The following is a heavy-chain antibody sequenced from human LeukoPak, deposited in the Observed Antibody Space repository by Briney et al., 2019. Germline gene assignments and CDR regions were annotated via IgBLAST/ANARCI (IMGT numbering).Heavy chain of an antibody. CDR3: ARCSGGSCSSLDY. CDR1: GGSISSYY. V-gene: IGHV4-59*01. Sequence: SETLSLTCTVSGGSISSYYWSWIRQPPGKGLEWIGYIYYSGSTNYNPSLKSRVTISVDTSKNQFSLKLSSVTAADTAVYYCARCSGGSCSSLDYWGQGTLVTVSS. J-gene: IGHJ4*02. D-gene: IGHD2-15*01. CDR2: IYYSGST.